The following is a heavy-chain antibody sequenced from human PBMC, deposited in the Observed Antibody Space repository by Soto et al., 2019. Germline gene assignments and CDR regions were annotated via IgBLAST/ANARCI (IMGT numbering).Heavy chain of an antibody. J-gene: IGHJ4*02. V-gene: IGHV3-23*01. D-gene: IGHD3-22*01. Sequence: EVQLLESGGGLVQPGGSLRLSCAASGFTFSSYAMSWVRQAPGKGLEWVSAISGSGGSTYYADSVKGRFTISRDNSKNTLYLQMNSLRAEDTAVYYCAKDGQPYHYDSSGYPDYWGQGTLVTVSS. CDR1: GFTFSSYA. CDR3: AKDGQPYHYDSSGYPDY. CDR2: ISGSGGST.